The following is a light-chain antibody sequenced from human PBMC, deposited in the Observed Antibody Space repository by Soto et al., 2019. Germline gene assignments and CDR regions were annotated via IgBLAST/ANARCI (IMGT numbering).Light chain of an antibody. V-gene: IGKV1-8*01. Sequence: AIRMTQSPSSLSASTGDRFTITCRASQGISSYLAWYQQKPGKAPKLLIYDASTLESGVPSRFSGNGSGTEFTLTISSLQPDDFATYYCQQYNSYSWTFGQGTKVDI. CDR3: QQYNSYSWT. CDR2: DAS. J-gene: IGKJ1*01. CDR1: QGISSY.